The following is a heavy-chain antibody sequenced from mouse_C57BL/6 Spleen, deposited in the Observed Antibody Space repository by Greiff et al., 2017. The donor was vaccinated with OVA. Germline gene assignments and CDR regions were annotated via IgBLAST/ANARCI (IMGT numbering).Heavy chain of an antibody. Sequence: VQLQQPGAELVMPGASVKLSCKASGYTFTSYWMHWVKQRPGQGLEWIGEIDPSDSYTNYNQKFKGKSTLTVDKSSSTAYMQLSSLTSEDSAVYYCASRDGSSCFDVWGKGTTVTVSS. CDR2: IDPSDSYT. CDR3: ASRDGSSCFDV. J-gene: IGHJ1*03. V-gene: IGHV1-69*01. CDR1: GYTFTSYW. D-gene: IGHD1-1*01.